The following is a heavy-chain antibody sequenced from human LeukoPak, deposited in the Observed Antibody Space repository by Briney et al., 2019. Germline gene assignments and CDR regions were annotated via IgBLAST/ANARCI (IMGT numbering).Heavy chain of an antibody. CDR3: ARDLLPYCSSTSCYIFDY. CDR2: ISSSSSYI. CDR1: GFTFSSYS. J-gene: IGHJ4*02. D-gene: IGHD2-2*02. Sequence: GGSLRLSCAASGFTFSSYSMNWVRQAPGKGLEWVSSISSSSSYIYYADSVKGRFTISRDNAKNSLYLQMSSLRAEDTAVYYCARDLLPYCSSTSCYIFDYWGQGTLVTVSS. V-gene: IGHV3-21*01.